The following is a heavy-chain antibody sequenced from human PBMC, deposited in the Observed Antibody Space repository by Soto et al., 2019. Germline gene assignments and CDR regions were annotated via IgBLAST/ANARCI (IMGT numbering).Heavy chain of an antibody. CDR2: ISHSGSN. CDR3: ARNLGFDY. V-gene: IGHV4-34*01. CDR1: GGSFSGYY. J-gene: IGHJ4*02. Sequence: SSETLSLTCAVYGGSFSGYYWSWIRQPPGKGLEWIGEISHSGSNNYNPSLKSRVTISVDTSKNQFSLKLSSVTAADTAVYYCARNLGFDYWGQGTLVTVSS.